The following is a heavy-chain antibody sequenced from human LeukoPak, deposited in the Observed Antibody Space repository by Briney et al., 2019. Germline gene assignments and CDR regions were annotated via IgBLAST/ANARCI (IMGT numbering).Heavy chain of an antibody. V-gene: IGHV4-34*01. CDR1: GGSFSGYY. J-gene: IGHJ4*02. D-gene: IGHD4-17*01. CDR2: INHSGST. Sequence: KPSETLSLTCAVYGGSFSGYYWSWIRQPPGKGLEWIGEINHSGSTNYNPSLKSRVTISVDTSKNQFSLKLSSVTAADTAVYYCARIHPFTTDWGQGTLVTVSS. CDR3: ARIHPFTTD.